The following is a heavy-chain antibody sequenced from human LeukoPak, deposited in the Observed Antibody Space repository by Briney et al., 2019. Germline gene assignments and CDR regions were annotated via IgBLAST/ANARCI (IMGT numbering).Heavy chain of an antibody. V-gene: IGHV3-30*02. CDR3: ARVRQEMATIRGYYYYGMDV. CDR2: IQYDGSNK. D-gene: IGHD5-24*01. CDR1: GFTFSSYG. J-gene: IGHJ6*02. Sequence: GGSLRLSCAASGFTFSSYGIHWVRQAPGKGLEWVAFIQYDGSNKYYADSVKGRFTISRDNAKNSLYLQMNSLRAEDTAVYYCARVRQEMATIRGYYYYGMDVWGQGTTVTVSS.